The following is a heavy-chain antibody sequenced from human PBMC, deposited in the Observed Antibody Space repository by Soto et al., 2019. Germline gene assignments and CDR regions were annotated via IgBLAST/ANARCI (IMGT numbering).Heavy chain of an antibody. CDR3: ATGGGDYY. CDR2: ISYDGSNK. CDR1: GFTFSSYG. D-gene: IGHD4-17*01. Sequence: QVQLVESGGGVVQPGRSLRLSCAASGFTFSSYGMHWVRQAPGKGLEWVAVISYDGSNKYYADSVKGRFTISRDNSKNTLYLQMNSLRAEDTAVYYCATGGGDYYWGQGTLVTVSS. V-gene: IGHV3-30*03. J-gene: IGHJ4*02.